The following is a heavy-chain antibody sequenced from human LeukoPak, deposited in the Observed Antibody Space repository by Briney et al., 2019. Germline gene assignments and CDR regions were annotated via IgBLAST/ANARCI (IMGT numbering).Heavy chain of an antibody. CDR2: IYPGDSDT. CDR3: ARGTDYYDSSGYPDY. CDR1: GYSFTSYW. D-gene: IGHD3-22*01. J-gene: IGHJ4*02. V-gene: IGHV5-51*01. Sequence: GESLKISCKGSGYSFTSYWIGWVRQMPGKGLEWMGIIYPGDSDTRYSPSFQGQVTISADKSISTAYLQWSSLKASDTAMYHCARGTDYYDSSGYPDYWGQGTLVTVSS.